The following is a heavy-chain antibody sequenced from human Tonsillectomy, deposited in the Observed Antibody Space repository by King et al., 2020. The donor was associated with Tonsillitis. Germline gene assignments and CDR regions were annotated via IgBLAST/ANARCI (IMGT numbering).Heavy chain of an antibody. CDR2: IYTSGST. CDR1: GGSISSGSYY. Sequence: QLQESGPGLVKPSKTLSLTCTVSGGSISSGSYYWSWIRQPAGKGLEWIGRIYTSGSTNYNPSLKSRVTISVDTSKNQFSLKLSSVTAADTAVYYCASHTYYDFWSGYYTPGVFDYWGQGTLVTVSS. D-gene: IGHD3-3*01. J-gene: IGHJ4*02. V-gene: IGHV4-61*02. CDR3: ASHTYYDFWSGYYTPGVFDY.